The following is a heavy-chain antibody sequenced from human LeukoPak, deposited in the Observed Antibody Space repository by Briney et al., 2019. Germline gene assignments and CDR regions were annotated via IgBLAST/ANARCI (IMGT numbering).Heavy chain of an antibody. J-gene: IGHJ6*02. D-gene: IGHD3-16*02. CDR3: VGGYLDYYYGMDV. CDR2: ISWNSGSI. V-gene: IGHV3-9*01. Sequence: GGSLRLSCAASGFTFDDYAMHWVRQPPGKGLEWVSGISWNSGSIGYADSVKGRFTISRDNAKNSLYLQMNSLRAEDTALYYCVGGYLDYYYGMDVWGQGTTVTVSS. CDR1: GFTFDDYA.